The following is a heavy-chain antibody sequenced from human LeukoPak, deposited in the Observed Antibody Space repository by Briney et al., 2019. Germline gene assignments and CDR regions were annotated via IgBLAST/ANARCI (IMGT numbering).Heavy chain of an antibody. J-gene: IGHJ4*02. CDR2: ISYSGNT. CDR3: ARYSSGWINYFDY. Sequence: PSETLSLTCTVSGGSISSYYWSWIRQPPGKGLEWIGYISYSGNTNYNPSFKSRVTISVDTSKNQFSLEVTSVTAADTAVYYCARYSSGWINYFDYWGQGTLVTVSS. V-gene: IGHV4-59*01. D-gene: IGHD6-19*01. CDR1: GGSISSYY.